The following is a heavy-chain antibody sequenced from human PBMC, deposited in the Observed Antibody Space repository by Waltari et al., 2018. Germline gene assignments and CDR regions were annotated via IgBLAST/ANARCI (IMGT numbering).Heavy chain of an antibody. V-gene: IGHV4-34*01. CDR3: ARGMVVTAWAQYNWFDP. CDR2: INHSGST. CDR1: VDSFSGYY. D-gene: IGHD2-21*02. J-gene: IGHJ5*02. Sequence: QVQLQQWGAGLLKPSETLSLTCAVYVDSFSGYYWRWTPPPPGGGLAWVGDINHSGSTNYNPSLKSRVTLSVDTSKNQFSLKLNSLTAADTAVYYCARGMVVTAWAQYNWFDPWGQGTLVTVSS.